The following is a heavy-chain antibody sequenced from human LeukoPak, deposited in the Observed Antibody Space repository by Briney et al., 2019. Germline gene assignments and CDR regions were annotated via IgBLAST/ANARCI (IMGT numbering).Heavy chain of an antibody. CDR2: IRYDGSNK. CDR3: AKAGVEQLQRREYFDY. D-gene: IGHD1-1*01. CDR1: GFTFSSYG. J-gene: IGHJ4*02. Sequence: PGGSLRLPCAASGFTFSSYGMHWVRQAPGKGLEWVAFIRYDGSNKYYADSVKGRFTISRDNSKNTLYLQMNSLRAEDTAVYYCAKAGVEQLQRREYFDYWGQGTLVTVSS. V-gene: IGHV3-30*02.